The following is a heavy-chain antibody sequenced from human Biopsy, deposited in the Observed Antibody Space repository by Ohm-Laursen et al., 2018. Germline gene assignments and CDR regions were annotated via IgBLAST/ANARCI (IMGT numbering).Heavy chain of an antibody. J-gene: IGHJ3*01. V-gene: IGHV1-2*02. CDR2: ISPNSGGT. CDR3: TRGIMNTIAGLVARSDVFDV. CDR1: GYTVNDYF. D-gene: IGHD3-16*02. Sequence: SVKVSCKASGYTVNDYFLHWLRQAPGQGPEWMGWISPNSGGTNYAQKFQGRVSMTTDTSAATVYMELSSLTSDDTAVYYCTRGIMNTIAGLVARSDVFDVWGQGTMVTVSS.